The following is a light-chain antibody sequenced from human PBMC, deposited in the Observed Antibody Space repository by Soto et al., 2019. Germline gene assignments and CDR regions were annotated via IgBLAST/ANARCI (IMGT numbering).Light chain of an antibody. J-gene: IGKJ4*01. Sequence: EVVLAQSPGTLSLSPGERATLSCRASQSVSSYLAWYQQKPGQAPRLLIFGASTRATGIPARFSGSGSGTDFTLTISSLQSEDFGVYFCQQYDNWPLTFGGGTKVDI. CDR3: QQYDNWPLT. CDR1: QSVSSY. CDR2: GAS. V-gene: IGKV3D-15*01.